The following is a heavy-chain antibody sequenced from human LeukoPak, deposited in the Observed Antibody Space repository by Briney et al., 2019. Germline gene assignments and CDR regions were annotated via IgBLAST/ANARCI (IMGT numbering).Heavy chain of an antibody. CDR2: LSVSGGST. Sequence: GGSLRLSCAASGFTFSSYEMSWVRQAPGEGLEWVSTLSVSGGSTYYADSVKGRFTSSRDKSKNTLYLQMNSLRAEDTAVYYCAKYGDGGYYRPFDSWGQGTLVTVSP. D-gene: IGHD3-22*01. CDR3: AKYGDGGYYRPFDS. CDR1: GFTFSSYE. J-gene: IGHJ4*02. V-gene: IGHV3-23*01.